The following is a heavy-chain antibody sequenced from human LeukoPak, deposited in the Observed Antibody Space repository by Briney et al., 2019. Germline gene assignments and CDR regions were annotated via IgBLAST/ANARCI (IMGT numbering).Heavy chain of an antibody. CDR3: AREWGLESSGYYYAY. D-gene: IGHD3-22*01. Sequence: GASVKVSCKACGGTFSRFTISWVRQAPGQGFEWMGGITPIFGTANFAQKFQGRVSITADGSTSTAFMELSSLRSEDTAVYYCAREWGLESSGYYYAYWGQGTLVTVSS. CDR2: ITPIFGTA. V-gene: IGHV1-69*01. CDR1: GGTFSRFT. J-gene: IGHJ4*02.